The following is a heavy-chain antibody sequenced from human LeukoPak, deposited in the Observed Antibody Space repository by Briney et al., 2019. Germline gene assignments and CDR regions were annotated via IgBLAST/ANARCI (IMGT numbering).Heavy chain of an antibody. V-gene: IGHV4-59*08. Sequence: SETLSLTCTVSGGSISSYYWSWIRQPPGKGLEWIGYIYYSGSTNYNPSLKSRVTISVDTSKNQFSLKLSSVTAADTAVYYCASTMIVVGNPPYYFDYWGQGTLVTVSS. CDR1: GGSISSYY. CDR2: IYYSGST. CDR3: ASTMIVVGNPPYYFDY. J-gene: IGHJ4*02. D-gene: IGHD3-22*01.